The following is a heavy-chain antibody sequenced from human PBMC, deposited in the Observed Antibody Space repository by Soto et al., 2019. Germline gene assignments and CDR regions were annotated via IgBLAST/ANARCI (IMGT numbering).Heavy chain of an antibody. CDR3: ATSRTFEL. Sequence: EVQLVDSGGGLVQPGGSLRLSCVASGFTFSSYWMSWVRQPPGKGLEWVANINQDGSEKYYVDSVKGRFTISRDNAENSLYLQMNSLRAEDAAVYYCATSRTFELWGRGTLVTVSS. J-gene: IGHJ2*01. V-gene: IGHV3-7*05. D-gene: IGHD2-2*01. CDR2: INQDGSEK. CDR1: GFTFSSYW.